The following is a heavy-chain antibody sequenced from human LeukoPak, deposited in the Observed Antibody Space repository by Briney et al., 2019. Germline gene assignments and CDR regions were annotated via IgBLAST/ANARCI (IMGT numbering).Heavy chain of an antibody. Sequence: SVKVSCKASGGTFSSYTISWVRQAPGQGLEWMGRIIPILGIANYAQKFQGRVTITADKSTSTAYMELSSLRSEDPAVYYCARFYYDQGDAFDIWGQGTMVTVSS. D-gene: IGHD3-22*01. J-gene: IGHJ3*02. V-gene: IGHV1-69*02. CDR2: IIPILGIA. CDR3: ARFYYDQGDAFDI. CDR1: GGTFSSYT.